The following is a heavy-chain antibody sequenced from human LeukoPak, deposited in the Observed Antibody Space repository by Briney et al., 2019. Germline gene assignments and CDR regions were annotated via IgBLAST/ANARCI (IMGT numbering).Heavy chain of an antibody. V-gene: IGHV1-18*01. CDR1: GYSFISYG. Sequence: ASVKVSCKASGYSFISYGINWVRQAPGQGLEWMGWISGYNDNTNYAPKFQGRVTMTTDTSTSTAFMELRSLRSDDTAVYYCARDPNGNYVGAFDFQRWGQGTLVTVSS. CDR3: ARDPNGNYVGAFDFQR. CDR2: ISGYNDNT. J-gene: IGHJ1*01. D-gene: IGHD4-17*01.